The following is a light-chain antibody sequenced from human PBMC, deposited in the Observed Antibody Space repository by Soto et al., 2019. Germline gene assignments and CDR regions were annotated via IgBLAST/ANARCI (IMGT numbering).Light chain of an antibody. Sequence: QSALTQPPSASGSLGQSVTISCTGTSSDVGTYNYVSWYQQHPGKATKLMIYEVSERPSGVPDRFSGSKSGNTASLTVAGLQAEDEADYYCCSYAGSNNVVFGGGTKLTVL. V-gene: IGLV2-8*01. CDR2: EVS. CDR3: CSYAGSNNVV. CDR1: SSDVGTYNY. J-gene: IGLJ2*01.